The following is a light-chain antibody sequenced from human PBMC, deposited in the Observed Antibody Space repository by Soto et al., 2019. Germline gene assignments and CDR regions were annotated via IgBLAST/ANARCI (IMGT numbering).Light chain of an antibody. CDR1: QSISSSY. CDR3: QQYGSSPYT. CDR2: GAS. J-gene: IGKJ2*01. Sequence: EIVLTQSPGTLSLSPGERATLSCRASQSISSSYLAWYQQKPGQAPRLLIYGASGRATGIPDRFSGSGSGTDFTLTISRLEPEDFAVYSCQQYGSSPYTFGQGTKLEIK. V-gene: IGKV3-20*01.